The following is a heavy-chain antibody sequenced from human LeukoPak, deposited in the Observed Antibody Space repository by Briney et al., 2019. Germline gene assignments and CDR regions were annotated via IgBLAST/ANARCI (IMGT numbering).Heavy chain of an antibody. CDR3: ARANYCSGGSCYSGGDY. CDR2: IIPIFGTA. J-gene: IGHJ4*02. V-gene: IGHV1-69*05. Sequence: SVKVSCKASGGTFSSYAISLVRQAPGQGLEWMGRIIPIFGTANYAQKFQGRVTITTDESTSTAYMELSSLRSEDTAVYYCARANYCSGGSCYSGGDYWGQGTLVTVSS. D-gene: IGHD2-15*01. CDR1: GGTFSSYA.